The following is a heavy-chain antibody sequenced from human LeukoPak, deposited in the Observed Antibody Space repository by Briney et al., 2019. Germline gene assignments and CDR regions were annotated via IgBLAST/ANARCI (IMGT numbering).Heavy chain of an antibody. CDR3: ARDLRGYDRSWFDP. J-gene: IGHJ5*02. D-gene: IGHD5-12*01. CDR1: GGSISSYY. V-gene: IGHV4-4*07. CDR2: IYTSGST. Sequence: PSETLSLTCTVPGGSISSYYWSWIRQPAGKGLEWIGRIYTSGSTNYNPSLKSRVTMSVDTSKNQFSLKLSSVTAADTAVYYCARDLRGYDRSWFDPWGQGTLVTVSS.